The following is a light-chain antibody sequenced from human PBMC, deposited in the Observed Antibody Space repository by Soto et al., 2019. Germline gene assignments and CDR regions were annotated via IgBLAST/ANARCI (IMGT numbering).Light chain of an antibody. Sequence: IVLTQSPGTLSLSPWERATLSCRASQSFNSIYLAWYQQKPGQAPRLLIYGASSRATGIPDRFSGSGSGTDFTLTISRLEPEDFAVYYCQQYGSSPRTFGQGTKVDIK. CDR2: GAS. CDR3: QQYGSSPRT. CDR1: QSFNSIY. J-gene: IGKJ1*01. V-gene: IGKV3-20*01.